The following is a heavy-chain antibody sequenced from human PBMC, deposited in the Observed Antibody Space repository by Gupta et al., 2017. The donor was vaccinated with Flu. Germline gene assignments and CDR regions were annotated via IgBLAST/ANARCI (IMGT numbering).Heavy chain of an antibody. CDR3: ARDWNKDGGSYYFDY. CDR2: IRPYNGNT. J-gene: IGHJ4*02. Sequence: QAQLVQSGAEVKKPEASVQVSCKPSGYTFTNYGITSVRQAPGEGLEWMGWIRPYNGNTNNAQKLQGRGTMTTDTATNMAYMELRSLNPAETAVYYCARDWNKDGGSYYFDYWGQGTLVTVSS. D-gene: IGHD1-26*01. CDR1: GYTFTNYG. V-gene: IGHV1-18*01.